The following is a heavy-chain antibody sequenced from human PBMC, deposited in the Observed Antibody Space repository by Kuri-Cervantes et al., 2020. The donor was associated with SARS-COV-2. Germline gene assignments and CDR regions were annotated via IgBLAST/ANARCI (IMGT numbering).Heavy chain of an antibody. Sequence: SGPTLVKPTQTLTLTCTFSGFSLSTSGVGVGWIRQPPGKALEWLALIYWNDDKRYSPSLKSRLTITKDTSKNQVVLTMTNVDPVDTATYYCAHRRGVRYSSSSVDFDYWGQGTLVTVSS. D-gene: IGHD6-6*01. J-gene: IGHJ4*02. CDR2: IYWNDDK. V-gene: IGHV2-5*01. CDR1: GFSLSTSGVG. CDR3: AHRRGVRYSSSSVDFDY.